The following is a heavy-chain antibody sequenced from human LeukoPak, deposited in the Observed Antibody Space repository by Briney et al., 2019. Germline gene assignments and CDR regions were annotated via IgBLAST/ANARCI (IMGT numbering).Heavy chain of an antibody. CDR3: ARCPHSPIWSGYYYYMDV. V-gene: IGHV4-39*07. Sequence: PQTPSLTRALPPHSTSSSSSYSAWIRQPPGTGLEWIGSIYHSGSSYYNPSLKSRVTISVDTSKNQFSLKVTSVTAADTAVYYCARCPHSPIWSGYYYYMDVWGKGTTVIVSS. CDR2: IYHSGSS. J-gene: IGHJ6*03. CDR1: PHSTSSSSSY. D-gene: IGHD3-3*01.